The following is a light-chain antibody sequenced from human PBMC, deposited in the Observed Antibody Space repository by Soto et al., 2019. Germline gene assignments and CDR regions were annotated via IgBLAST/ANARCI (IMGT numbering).Light chain of an antibody. CDR1: QSINNE. CDR2: GAS. CDR3: QQYHDWLWT. Sequence: TQSPSTLALYTGERATLSCRASQSINNELAWYQHKPGQAPRLLIYGASTRPTGIPARLSGRGSGTEFTLSITRLKSEDFAVYYCQQYHDWLWTFCQGTKV. J-gene: IGKJ1*01. V-gene: IGKV3-15*01.